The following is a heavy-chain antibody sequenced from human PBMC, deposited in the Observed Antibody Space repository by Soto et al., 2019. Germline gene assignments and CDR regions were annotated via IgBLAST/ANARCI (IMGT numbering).Heavy chain of an antibody. Sequence: EAQLVESGGGLIPPGGSLRLSCGASGFPFSTYVINWVRQSPGKGPEWLSFISSNSGTISYADSVKGRFTISRDNAKNSVDLQMDSLRAEDTAIYYCARGFSTGYYTGYWYFELWGRGALVTVSS. CDR2: ISSNSGTI. CDR3: ARGFSTGYYTGYWYFEL. V-gene: IGHV3-48*01. J-gene: IGHJ2*01. D-gene: IGHD3-22*01. CDR1: GFPFSTYV.